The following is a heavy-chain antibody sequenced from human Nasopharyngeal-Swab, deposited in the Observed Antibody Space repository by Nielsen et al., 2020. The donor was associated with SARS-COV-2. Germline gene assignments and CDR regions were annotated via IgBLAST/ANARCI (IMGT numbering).Heavy chain of an antibody. V-gene: IGHV3-11*05. J-gene: IGHJ4*02. Sequence: GGSLRLSCEASGFTFTDYYMTWIRQPPGKGLEWISYISSSTTNANSADSVRGRFTISRDNTKNSVYLQMNTLRAEDTAVYYCARATQLWLPAGYWGQGTLVTVSS. D-gene: IGHD5-18*01. CDR3: ARATQLWLPAGY. CDR1: GFTFTDYY. CDR2: ISSSTTNA.